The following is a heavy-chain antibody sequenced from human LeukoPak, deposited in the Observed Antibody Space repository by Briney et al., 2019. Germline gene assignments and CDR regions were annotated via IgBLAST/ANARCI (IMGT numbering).Heavy chain of an antibody. J-gene: IGHJ6*03. D-gene: IGHD7-27*01. CDR3: ARDLRLWGRVGYYYYYMDV. CDR1: GFTFSSYA. V-gene: IGHV3-30-3*01. Sequence: GGSLRLSCAASGFTFSSYAMHWVRQAPGKGLERVAVISYDGSNKYYADSVKGRFTISRDNSKNTLYLQMNSLRAEDTAVYYCARDLRLWGRVGYYYYYMDVWGKGTTVTVSS. CDR2: ISYDGSNK.